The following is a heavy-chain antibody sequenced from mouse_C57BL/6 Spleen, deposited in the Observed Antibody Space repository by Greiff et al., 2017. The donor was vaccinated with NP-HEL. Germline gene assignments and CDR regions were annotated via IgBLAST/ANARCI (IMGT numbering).Heavy chain of an antibody. J-gene: IGHJ1*03. CDR1: GFTFSSYG. CDR3: ARGGDWDWYFDV. CDR2: ISSGGSYT. Sequence: EVKLMESGGDLVKPGGSLKLSCAASGFTFSSYGMSWVRQTPDKRLEWVATISSGGSYTYYPDSVKGRFTISRDNAKNTLYLQMSSLKSEDTAMYYCARGGDWDWYFDVWGTGTTVTVSS. V-gene: IGHV5-6*02. D-gene: IGHD4-1*01.